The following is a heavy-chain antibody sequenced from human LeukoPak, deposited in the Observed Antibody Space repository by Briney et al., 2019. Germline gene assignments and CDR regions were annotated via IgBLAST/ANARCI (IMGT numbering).Heavy chain of an antibody. J-gene: IGHJ4*02. Sequence: SVKVSCKASGGTFSSYAVSWVRQAPGQGLEWMGGIIPIFGTTNYARKFQGRVTITADESTSTAYMELSGLRSEDTAVFYCATHRGQRIAADLDYWGQGTLVTVSS. CDR2: IIPIFGTT. CDR3: ATHRGQRIAADLDY. CDR1: GGTFSSYA. D-gene: IGHD6-13*01. V-gene: IGHV1-69*13.